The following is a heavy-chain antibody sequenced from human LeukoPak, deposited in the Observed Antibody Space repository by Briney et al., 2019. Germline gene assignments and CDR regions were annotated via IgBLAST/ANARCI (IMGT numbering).Heavy chain of an antibody. CDR2: ISWNSGSI. CDR1: GFTFDDYA. CDR3: AKDISSSSNHFDY. J-gene: IGHJ4*02. Sequence: GGSLRLSCAASGFTFDDYAMHWVRHAPGKGLEWVSGISWNSGSIGYADSVKGRFTISRDNAKNSLYLQMNSLRAEDTALYYCAKDISSSSNHFDYWGQGTLVTVSS. V-gene: IGHV3-9*01. D-gene: IGHD6-13*01.